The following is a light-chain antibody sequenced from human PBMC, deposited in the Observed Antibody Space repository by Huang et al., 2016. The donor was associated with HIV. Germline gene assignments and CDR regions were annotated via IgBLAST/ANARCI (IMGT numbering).Light chain of an antibody. V-gene: IGKV1-39*01. CDR2: SAS. Sequence: IQMTQSPTSLSASVGDRVSISCRTSQSVGTYLNWYQQKPGKAPKLLISSASTLHSGVPSRFSGGGSGTVFTLTIRGLQFDDFATYFCQQSYGALSSFGPGTRL. CDR3: QQSYGALSS. J-gene: IGKJ5*01. CDR1: QSVGTY.